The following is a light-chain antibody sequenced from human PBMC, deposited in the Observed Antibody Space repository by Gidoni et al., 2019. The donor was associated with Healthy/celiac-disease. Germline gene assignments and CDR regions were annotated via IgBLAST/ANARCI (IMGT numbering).Light chain of an antibody. CDR2: GKN. J-gene: IGLJ2*01. V-gene: IGLV3-19*01. Sequence: SSELTQDPAVSVDLGQTVRITCQGDSLRSYYASWYQQKPGQAPLLVIYGKNNRPSGIPDRFSVSSSGNTASLTITGAQAEDAADYYCNSRDSSGNHLGVFGGGTKLTVL. CDR3: NSRDSSGNHLGV. CDR1: SLRSYY.